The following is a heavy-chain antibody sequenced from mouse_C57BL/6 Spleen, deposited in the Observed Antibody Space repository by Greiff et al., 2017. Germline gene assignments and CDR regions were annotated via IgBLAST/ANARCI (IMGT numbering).Heavy chain of an antibody. Sequence: VQLQQSGAELVRPGASVTLSCKASGYTFTDYEMHWVKQTPVHGLEWIGAIDPETGGTAYNQKFKGKAILTADKSSSTAYMELRSLTSEDSAVYYCTRYTRPDSFADWGQGTLVTVSA. V-gene: IGHV1-15*01. D-gene: IGHD5-1-1*01. CDR2: IDPETGGT. CDR1: GYTFTDYE. CDR3: TRYTRPDSFAD. J-gene: IGHJ3*01.